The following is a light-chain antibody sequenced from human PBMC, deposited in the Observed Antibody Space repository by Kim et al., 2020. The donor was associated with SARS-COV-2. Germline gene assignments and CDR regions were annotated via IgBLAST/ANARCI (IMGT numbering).Light chain of an antibody. J-gene: IGLJ2*01. CDR1: SSNIGNNY. Sequence: GRKVTISFSGSSSNIGNNYVSWYQPLPGTAPKLLIYDNNKRPSGIPDRFSGSKSGTSATLGITGLQTGDEADYYCGTWDSSLSRVVFGGGTQLTVL. CDR2: DNN. V-gene: IGLV1-51*01. CDR3: GTWDSSLSRVV.